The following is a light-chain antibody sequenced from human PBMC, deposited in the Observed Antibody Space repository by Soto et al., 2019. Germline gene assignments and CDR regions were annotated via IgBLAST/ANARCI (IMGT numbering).Light chain of an antibody. Sequence: QSALTQPPSASGSPGQSVTISCTGTSRDVGGYNYVSWYQQHPGKAPKLIICEVSQRPSGVPDRFSGSKSGNTASLTVSGLQAEDEADYYCSSYGGANPVVFGGGTKLTVL. CDR2: EVS. J-gene: IGLJ2*01. CDR1: SRDVGGYNY. CDR3: SSYGGANPVV. V-gene: IGLV2-8*01.